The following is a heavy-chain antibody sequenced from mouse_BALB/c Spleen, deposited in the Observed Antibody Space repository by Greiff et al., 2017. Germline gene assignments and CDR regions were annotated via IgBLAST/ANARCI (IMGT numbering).Heavy chain of an antibody. Sequence: EVQLQQSGPELVKPGASVKMSCKASGYTFTSYVMHWVKQKPGQGLEWIGYINPYNDGTKYNEKFKGKATLTSDKSSSTAYMELSSLTSEDSAVYYCARIYYDYDVAWFAYWGQGTLVTVSA. V-gene: IGHV1-14*01. CDR2: INPYNDGT. CDR3: ARIYYDYDVAWFAY. J-gene: IGHJ3*01. CDR1: GYTFTSYV. D-gene: IGHD2-4*01.